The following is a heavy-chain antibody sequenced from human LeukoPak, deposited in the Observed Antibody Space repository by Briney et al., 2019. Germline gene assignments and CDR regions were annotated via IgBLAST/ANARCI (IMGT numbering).Heavy chain of an antibody. D-gene: IGHD3-3*01. V-gene: IGHV4-61*02. Sequence: SETLSLTCTVSGGSISSGSYYWSWIRQPAGKGLEWIGRIYTSGSTNYNPSLKSRVTISVDTSKNQFSLKLSSVTAADTAVYYCAGSRRDYYDFWSGSYYFDYWGQGTLVTVSS. CDR3: AGSRRDYYDFWSGSYYFDY. J-gene: IGHJ4*02. CDR2: IYTSGST. CDR1: GGSISSGSYY.